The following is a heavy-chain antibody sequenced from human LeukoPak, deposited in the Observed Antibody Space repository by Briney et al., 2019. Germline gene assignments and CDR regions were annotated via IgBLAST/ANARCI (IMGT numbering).Heavy chain of an antibody. CDR1: GYTFTNYG. Sequence: EASVKVSCKASGYTFTNYGISWVRQAPGQGLEWMGWISAYDGNTNYAQKLQGRVTLTTDTSTSTAYMELRSLSSDDTAVYYCGRGPRPVGLNHILDAGGRGTTAPSPQ. CDR3: GRGPRPVGLNHILDA. D-gene: IGHD3/OR15-3a*01. V-gene: IGHV1-18*01. CDR2: ISAYDGNT. J-gene: IGHJ4*02.